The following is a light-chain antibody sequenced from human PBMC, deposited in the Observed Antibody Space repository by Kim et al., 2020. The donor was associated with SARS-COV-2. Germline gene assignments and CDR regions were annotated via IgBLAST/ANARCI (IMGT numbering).Light chain of an antibody. J-gene: IGKJ1*01. CDR2: RLS. Sequence: PGSISCTSSQSLVYSDGNTNLIWFQQRPGQSPRSLIYRLSRRDSGVPDRFSGSGSATDFTLKISRVEAEDVGVYYCMQTTHWPWTFGQGTKVDIK. V-gene: IGKV2-30*01. CDR1: QSLVYSDGNTN. CDR3: MQTTHWPWT.